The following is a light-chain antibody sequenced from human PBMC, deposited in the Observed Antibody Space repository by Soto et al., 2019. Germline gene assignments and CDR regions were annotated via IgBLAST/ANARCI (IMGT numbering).Light chain of an antibody. V-gene: IGLV2-14*01. J-gene: IGLJ1*01. CDR1: SRDVGGYNY. CDR3: SSYTSSSTPWV. Sequence: QSVLTQPASVSGSPGQSITISCTGTSRDVGGYNYVSWYQQHPGKAPKLMIYEVSNRPSGVSNRFSGSKSGNTASLTISGLQAEDEADYYCSSYTSSSTPWVFGTGTKVTVL. CDR2: EVS.